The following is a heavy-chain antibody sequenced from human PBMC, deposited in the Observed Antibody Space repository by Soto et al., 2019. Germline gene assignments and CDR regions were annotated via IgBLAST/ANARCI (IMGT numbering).Heavy chain of an antibody. J-gene: IGHJ6*02. D-gene: IGHD3-10*01. V-gene: IGHV1-3*01. CDR1: GYTFTCYA. Sequence: ASVKVSCKASGYTFTCYAMNWVRQAPGQRLEWMGWINAGNGNTKYSQKFQGRVTITRDTSASTAYMELSSLRSEDTAVYYCARDRLWFGERDYYYYGMDVWGQGTTVTVSS. CDR2: INAGNGNT. CDR3: ARDRLWFGERDYYYYGMDV.